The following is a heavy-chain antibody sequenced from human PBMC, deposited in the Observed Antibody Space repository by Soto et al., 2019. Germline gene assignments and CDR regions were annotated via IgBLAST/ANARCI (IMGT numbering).Heavy chain of an antibody. D-gene: IGHD5-12*01. J-gene: IGHJ4*02. V-gene: IGHV3-30*18. CDR1: GFTFRSYG. CDR3: AKARRDGYNFGYDY. Sequence: QVQLVESGGGVVQPGRSLRLSCAASGFTFRSYGMHWVRQAPGKGLEWVAVISYDGSNKYYADSVKGRFTISRDNSKNTLYLQMNSLRAEDTAVYYCAKARRDGYNFGYDYWGQGTLVTVSS. CDR2: ISYDGSNK.